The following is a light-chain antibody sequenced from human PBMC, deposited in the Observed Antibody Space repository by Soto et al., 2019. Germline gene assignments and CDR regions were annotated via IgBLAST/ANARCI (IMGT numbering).Light chain of an antibody. Sequence: DIQLTQSPSFLSASVGDRVTITCRASQGLSSDLAWYQQKPGKAPKLLIYAASTLQSGVPSRFSGSGSGTEFTLIISSLQPEDVATYYCQQLNSYPITFGQGTRLEIK. V-gene: IGKV1-9*01. CDR2: AAS. J-gene: IGKJ5*01. CDR3: QQLNSYPIT. CDR1: QGLSSD.